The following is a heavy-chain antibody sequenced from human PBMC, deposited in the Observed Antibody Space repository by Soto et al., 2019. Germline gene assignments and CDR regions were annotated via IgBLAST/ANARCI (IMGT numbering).Heavy chain of an antibody. CDR1: GFTFSSYA. Sequence: EVQLLESGGGLVQPGGSLRLSCAASGFTFSSYAMSWVRQAPGKGLEWVSAISGSGGSTYYADSVKGRFTISRDNSKNTLYLQMNSLRAEDKAGYYCAKGSTPRPFITIFGRGGEFDYWGQGTLVTVSS. J-gene: IGHJ4*02. D-gene: IGHD3-3*01. V-gene: IGHV3-23*01. CDR2: ISGSGGST. CDR3: AKGSTPRPFITIFGRGGEFDY.